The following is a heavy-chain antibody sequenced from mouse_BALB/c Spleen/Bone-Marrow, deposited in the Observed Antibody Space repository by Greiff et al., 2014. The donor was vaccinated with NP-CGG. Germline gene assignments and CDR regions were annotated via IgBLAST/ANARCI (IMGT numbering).Heavy chain of an antibody. J-gene: IGHJ3*01. V-gene: IGHV5-4*02. CDR1: GFTFSDYY. Sequence: VQLKDSGGGLLKPGGSLKLSCAASGFTFSDYYMYWVRQTPEKRLEWVATISDGGSYTYYPDSVKGRFTISRDNAKNNLYLQMSSLKSEDTAMYYCARDLITTATSFAYWGQGTLVTVSA. CDR2: ISDGGSYT. CDR3: ARDLITTATSFAY. D-gene: IGHD1-2*01.